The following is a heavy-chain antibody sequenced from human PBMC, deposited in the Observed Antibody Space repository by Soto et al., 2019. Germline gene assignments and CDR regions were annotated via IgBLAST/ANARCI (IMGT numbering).Heavy chain of an antibody. Sequence: SETLSLTCTVSGGSISSYYWSWIRQPPGKGLEWIGYIYYSGSTNYNPSLKSRVTISVDTSKNQFSLKLSSVTAADTAVYYCARGGPAAIGTVYWGQGTLVTVSS. CDR3: ARGGPAAIGTVY. D-gene: IGHD2-2*01. V-gene: IGHV4-59*01. CDR1: GGSISSYY. CDR2: IYYSGST. J-gene: IGHJ4*02.